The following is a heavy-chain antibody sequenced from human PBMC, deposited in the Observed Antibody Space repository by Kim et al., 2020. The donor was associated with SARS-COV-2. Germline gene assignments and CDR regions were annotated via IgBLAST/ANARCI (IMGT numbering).Heavy chain of an antibody. Sequence: SETLSLTCAVYGGSFSGYYWSWIRQPPGKGLEWIGEINHSGSTNYNPSLKSRVTISVDTSKNQFSLKLSSATAADTAVYYCARGALTMGRGDKYYYYMDV. J-gene: IGHJ6*03. D-gene: IGHD3-10*01. CDR3: ARGALTMGRGDKYYYYMDV. V-gene: IGHV4-34*01. CDR2: INHSGST. CDR1: GGSFSGYY.